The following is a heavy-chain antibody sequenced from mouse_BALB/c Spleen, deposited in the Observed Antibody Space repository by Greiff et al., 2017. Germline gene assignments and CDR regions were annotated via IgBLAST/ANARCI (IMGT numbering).Heavy chain of an antibody. Sequence: QLQQSGAELVRSGASVKLSCTASGFNIKDYYMHWVKQRPEQGLEWIGWIDPANGDTEDAPQFQGKATMTADTSSNTAYLQLSSLTSEDTAGYYCKEGEYDYDKEAWLAYWGQGTLGTVSA. D-gene: IGHD2-4*01. CDR2: IDPANGDT. V-gene: IGHV14-4*02. CDR3: KEGEYDYDKEAWLAY. J-gene: IGHJ3*01. CDR1: GFNIKDYY.